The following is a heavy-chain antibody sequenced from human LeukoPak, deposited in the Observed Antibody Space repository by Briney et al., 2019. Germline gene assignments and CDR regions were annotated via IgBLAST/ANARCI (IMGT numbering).Heavy chain of an antibody. CDR2: IIPIFGTA. D-gene: IGHD2-2*01. CDR3: AREGDCSSTSCPPYNWFDP. CDR1: GGTFSSYA. Sequence: SVKVSCTASGGTFSSYAISWVRQAPGQGLEWMGGIIPIFGTANYAQKFQGRVTITADESTSTAYMELSSLRSEDTAVYYCAREGDCSSTSCPPYNWFDPWGQGTLVTVSS. V-gene: IGHV1-69*01. J-gene: IGHJ5*02.